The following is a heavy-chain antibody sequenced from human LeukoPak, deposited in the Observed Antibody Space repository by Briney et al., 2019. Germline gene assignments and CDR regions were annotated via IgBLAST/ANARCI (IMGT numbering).Heavy chain of an antibody. J-gene: IGHJ4*02. V-gene: IGHV4-59*01. CDR2: IYYSGGT. Sequence: TSETLSLTCTVSGGSISGYYCSWIRQPPGKRLEWIGYIYYSGGTNYNPSLKSRDTMSVDTSKNQFSLKLTSVTAADTAVYYCAGRGYTLNYWGQGTLVTVSS. D-gene: IGHD1-1*01. CDR3: AGRGYTLNY. CDR1: GGSISGYY.